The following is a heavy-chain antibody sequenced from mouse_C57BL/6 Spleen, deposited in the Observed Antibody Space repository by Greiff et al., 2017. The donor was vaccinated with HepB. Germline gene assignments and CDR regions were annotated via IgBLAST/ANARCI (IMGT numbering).Heavy chain of an antibody. D-gene: IGHD2-5*01. CDR2: ISSGGDYI. CDR1: GFTFSSYA. CDR3: TRDGYSNYPFDY. J-gene: IGHJ2*01. V-gene: IGHV5-9-1*02. Sequence: EVQLQESGEGLVKPGGSLKLSCAASGFTFSSYAMSWVRQTPEKRLEWVAYISSGGDYIYYADTVKGRFTISRDNARNTLYLQMRSLKSEDTAMYYCTRDGYSNYPFDYWGQGTTLTVSS.